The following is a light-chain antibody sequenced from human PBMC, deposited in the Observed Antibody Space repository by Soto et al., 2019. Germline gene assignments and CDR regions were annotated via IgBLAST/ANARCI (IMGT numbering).Light chain of an antibody. CDR1: QSVSSY. CDR3: QHRSK. Sequence: DIVLTQSPATLSLFPGERATLSCRASQSVSSYLAWYQQKPGQAPRLLMYAASNRATGIPARFSGSGSGTDLTLTISSLEPEDFAVYYWQHRSKVGGGTKVEIK. CDR2: AAS. J-gene: IGKJ4*01. V-gene: IGKV3-11*01.